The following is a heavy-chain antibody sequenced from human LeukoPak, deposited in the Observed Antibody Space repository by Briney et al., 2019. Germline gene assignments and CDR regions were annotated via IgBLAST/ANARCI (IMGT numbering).Heavy chain of an antibody. Sequence: PGGSLRLSCAASGFIVRSRHMSWARQAPGKGLEWVSVIYSGGGTNYADSVKGRFTISRDNSKNTLYLQLNSLRAEDSAVYYCARDLYSSGPWGQGTLVTVSS. CDR2: IYSGGGT. V-gene: IGHV3-66*01. CDR1: GFIVRSRH. D-gene: IGHD3-22*01. J-gene: IGHJ5*02. CDR3: ARDLYSSGP.